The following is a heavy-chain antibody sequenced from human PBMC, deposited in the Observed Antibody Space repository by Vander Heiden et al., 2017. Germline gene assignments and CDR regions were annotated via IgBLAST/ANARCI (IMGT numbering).Heavy chain of an antibody. J-gene: IGHJ6*02. D-gene: IGHD6-6*01. CDR1: GGTLSSYA. V-gene: IGHV1-69*10. Sequence: QVQLVQSGAEVKKPGSSVKVYCKASGGTLSSYAISWVRQAPGQGLEWMGGIIPILGIANYAQKFQGRVTITADKSTSTAYMELSSLRSEDTAVYYCARKAHSSSSSYYYYYGMDVWGQGTTVTVSS. CDR3: ARKAHSSSSSYYYYYGMDV. CDR2: IIPILGIA.